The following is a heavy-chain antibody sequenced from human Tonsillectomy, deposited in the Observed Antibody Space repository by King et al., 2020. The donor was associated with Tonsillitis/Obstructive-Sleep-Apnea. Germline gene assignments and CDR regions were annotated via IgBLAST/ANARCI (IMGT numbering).Heavy chain of an antibody. V-gene: IGHV4-59*01. D-gene: IGHD6-6*01. Sequence: QLQESGPGLVKPSETLSLTCTVSGGSISSYYWSWIRQPPGKGLEWIGYIYYSGSTNYNPSLKSRVTISVDTSKNPFSLNLSSVTAADPAVYYCATGGYSSSSYIFDYWGQGTLVTVSS. CDR1: GGSISSYY. J-gene: IGHJ4*02. CDR3: ATGGYSSSSYIFDY. CDR2: IYYSGST.